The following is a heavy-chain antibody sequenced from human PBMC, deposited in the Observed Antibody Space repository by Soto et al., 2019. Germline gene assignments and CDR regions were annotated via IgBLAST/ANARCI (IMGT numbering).Heavy chain of an antibody. CDR1: GFTFSSYA. CDR3: AKGPYCSGGSCYPDYFDY. D-gene: IGHD2-15*01. J-gene: IGHJ4*02. CDR2: ISGSGGST. V-gene: IGHV3-23*01. Sequence: EVQLLESGGGLVQPGGSLRLSCAASGFTFSSYAMSWVRQAPGKGLEWVSAISGSGGSTYYADSVKGRFTISRDNSKNTLYLQMNSLRAEDTAVYYCAKGPYCSGGSCYPDYFDYWGQGTLVTASS.